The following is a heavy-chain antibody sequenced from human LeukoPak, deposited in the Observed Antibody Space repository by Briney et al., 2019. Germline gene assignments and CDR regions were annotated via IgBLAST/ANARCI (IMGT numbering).Heavy chain of an antibody. Sequence: ASVKVSCKASGYTFTSYDIDWVRQATGQGLERMGWMNPNSGNTGYAQKFQGRVTMTRNTSISTAYMELSSLRSEDTAVYYCAILWVPDYGAIPLDYWGQGTLVTVSS. CDR2: MNPNSGNT. V-gene: IGHV1-8*01. CDR1: GYTFTSYD. J-gene: IGHJ4*02. CDR3: AILWVPDYGAIPLDY. D-gene: IGHD4-17*01.